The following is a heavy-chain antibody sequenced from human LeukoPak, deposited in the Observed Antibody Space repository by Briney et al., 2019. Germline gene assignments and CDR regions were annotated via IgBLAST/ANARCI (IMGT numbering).Heavy chain of an antibody. J-gene: IGHJ4*02. CDR1: GFTFDDYA. CDR3: AKDKGAAAGTFDY. D-gene: IGHD6-13*01. V-gene: IGHV3-9*01. Sequence: PGRSLRLSCAASGFTFDDYAMHWVRQAPGKGLEWVSGISWNSGSIGYADSVKGRFTISRDNAKNSLYLQMNSLRAEDTALYYCAKDKGAAAGTFDYWGQGTLVTVSS. CDR2: ISWNSGSI.